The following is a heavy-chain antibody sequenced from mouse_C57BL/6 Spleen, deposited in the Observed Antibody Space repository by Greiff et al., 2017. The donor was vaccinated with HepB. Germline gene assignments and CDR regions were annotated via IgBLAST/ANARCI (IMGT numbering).Heavy chain of an antibody. Sequence: VQLQESGAELVRPGASVTLSCKASGYTFTDYEMHWVKQTPVHGLEWIGAIDPETGGTAYNQKFKGKAILTADKSSSTAYMELRSLTSEDSAVYYGTRERENYGSSPWFAYWGQGTLVTVSA. CDR3: TRERENYGSSPWFAY. CDR2: IDPETGGT. J-gene: IGHJ3*01. CDR1: GYTFTDYE. V-gene: IGHV1-15*01. D-gene: IGHD1-1*01.